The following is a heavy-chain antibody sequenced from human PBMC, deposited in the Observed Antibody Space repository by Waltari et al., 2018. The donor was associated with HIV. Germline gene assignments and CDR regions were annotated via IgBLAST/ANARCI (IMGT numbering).Heavy chain of an antibody. CDR3: ARDGHHGVTKRGNAFDL. V-gene: IGHV3-48*03. CDR2: ISGSGSTI. J-gene: IGHJ3*01. Sequence: EVQLVESGGGAVQPGGSLRLSCVASRFTFSNYEMNLGRQAPGKDLEWISYISGSGSTIYYSDSVKGRFTISRDNAKNSLYLRMNYLTAEDTAIYYCARDGHHGVTKRGNAFDLWGQGTMVTVSP. D-gene: IGHD2-21*02. CDR1: RFTFSNYE.